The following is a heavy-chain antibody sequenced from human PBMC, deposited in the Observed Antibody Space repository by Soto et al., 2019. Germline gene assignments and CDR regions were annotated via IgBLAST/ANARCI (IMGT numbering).Heavy chain of an antibody. CDR2: ISGRGDST. V-gene: IGHV3-23*01. CDR1: GVTFSSDA. CDR3: AKERDNGAARYYFDD. D-gene: IGHD2-8*01. J-gene: IGHJ4*02. Sequence: GGSLRLSCAASGVTFSSDAMTWVRQAPGKGLEWVSAISGRGDSTYYADSVKGRFTISRDQSKNTLYLQIHSLRAEDTGVYLCAKERDNGAARYYFDDWGQGTLVTVSS.